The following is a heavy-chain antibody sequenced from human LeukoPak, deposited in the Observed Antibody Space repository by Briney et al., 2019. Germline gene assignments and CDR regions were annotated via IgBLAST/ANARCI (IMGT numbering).Heavy chain of an antibody. Sequence: ASVKVSCKASGYTFTGYYMHWVRQAPGQGLEWMGWINPNSGGTNYAQKFQGRVTMTRDTSISTAYMELSRLRSDDTAVYYCARASSGYWADFDYWGQGTLVTVSS. D-gene: IGHD3-22*01. CDR1: GYTFTGYY. CDR3: ARASSGYWADFDY. CDR2: INPNSGGT. J-gene: IGHJ4*02. V-gene: IGHV1-2*02.